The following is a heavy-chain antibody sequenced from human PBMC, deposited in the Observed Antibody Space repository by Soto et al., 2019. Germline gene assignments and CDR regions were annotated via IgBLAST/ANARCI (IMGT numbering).Heavy chain of an antibody. J-gene: IGHJ4*02. CDR3: ARADDYVWGSYRLSTTFDY. CDR1: GGCISSYY. D-gene: IGHD3-16*02. CDR2: ISYSGST. Sequence: SETLSLTCTVSGGCISSYYWSWIRQPPGKGLEWVGYISYSGSTNYNPSLETRVTISVDTSKNQFYLKLSSVTAADTAVYYCARADDYVWGSYRLSTTFDYWGQGTLVTVSS. V-gene: IGHV4-59*12.